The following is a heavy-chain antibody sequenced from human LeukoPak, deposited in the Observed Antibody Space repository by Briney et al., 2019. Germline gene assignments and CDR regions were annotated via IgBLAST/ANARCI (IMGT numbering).Heavy chain of an antibody. CDR3: ARVEQLVSRIPYYYYGMDV. V-gene: IGHV6-1*01. J-gene: IGHJ6*02. Sequence: SQTLSLTCAISGDSVSSNSAAWNWIRQSPSRGLEWLGRTYYRSKWYNDYAVSMKSRITINPDTSKNQFSLQLNSVTPEDTAVYYCARVEQLVSRIPYYYYGMDVWGQGATVTVSS. CDR2: TYYRSKWYN. CDR1: GDSVSSNSAA. D-gene: IGHD6-6*01.